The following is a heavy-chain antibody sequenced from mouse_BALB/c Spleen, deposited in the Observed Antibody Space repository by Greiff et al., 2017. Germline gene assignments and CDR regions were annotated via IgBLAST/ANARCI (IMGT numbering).Heavy chain of an antibody. D-gene: IGHD4-1*02. V-gene: IGHV1-9*01. J-gene: IGHJ3*01. CDR2: ILPGSGST. CDR1: GYTFSSYW. CDR3: ARWDVNWGFAY. Sequence: QVQLQQSGAELMKPGASVKISCKATGYTFSSYWIEWVKQRPGHGLEWIGEILPGSGSTNYNEKFKGKATFTADTSSNTAYMQLSSLTSEDSAVYYCARWDVNWGFAYWGQGTLVTVSA.